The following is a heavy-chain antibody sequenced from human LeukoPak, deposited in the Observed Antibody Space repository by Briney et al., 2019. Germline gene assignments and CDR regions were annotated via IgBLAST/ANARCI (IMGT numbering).Heavy chain of an antibody. CDR2: IKTDGSEK. Sequence: GGSLRLSCVASGFTFSNFWMSWVRQTPGKGLEWVANIKTDGSEKFYVDSVKGRFTISRDNTENSLYLQMNSLRAEDTAVYYCARDVTHPANWGQGTLVTVSP. CDR1: GFTFSNFW. V-gene: IGHV3-7*01. CDR3: ARDVTHPAN. J-gene: IGHJ4*02.